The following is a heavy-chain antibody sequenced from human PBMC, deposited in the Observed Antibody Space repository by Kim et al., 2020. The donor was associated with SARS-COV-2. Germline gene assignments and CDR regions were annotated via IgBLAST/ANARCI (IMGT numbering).Heavy chain of an antibody. V-gene: IGHV5-51*01. CDR2: IYPGDSDT. CDR1: GYSFSSYW. D-gene: IGHD6-13*01. Sequence: GESLKISCKGSGYSFSSYWIAWVRQMPGKGLEWMGIIYPGDSDTRYSPSFQGQVTISADKSISTAYLQWSSLKASDTAMFYCARGFGNSWYYFDYWGQGTLVTVSS. J-gene: IGHJ4*02. CDR3: ARGFGNSWYYFDY.